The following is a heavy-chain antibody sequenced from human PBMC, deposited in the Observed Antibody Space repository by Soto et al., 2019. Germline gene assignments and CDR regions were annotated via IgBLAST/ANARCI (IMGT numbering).Heavy chain of an antibody. V-gene: IGHV3-53*01. J-gene: IGHJ5*01. CDR2: IYSGGYT. D-gene: IGHD3-3*01. CDR3: ARESHMAMVFAVVIKGWIDS. CDR1: GFTVSNNY. Sequence: GGSLRLSCAVSGFTVSNNYMSWVRQAPGKGLEGVSVIYSGGYTAYGDSVKGRFTISRDNSKNTLYLQMNSLRVEDTAVYYCARESHMAMVFAVVIKGWIDSWGQGTLVTVSS.